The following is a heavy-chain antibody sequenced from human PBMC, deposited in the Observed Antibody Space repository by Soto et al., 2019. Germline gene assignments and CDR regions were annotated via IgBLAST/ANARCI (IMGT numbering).Heavy chain of an antibody. CDR3: AREPIN. Sequence: SVTLSVPCTVSGGYISSGGYYWSWNRQHPGKSLEWIGYIYYSGSTYYNPSLKSRVTISVDTSKNQFSLKLSSVTAADTAVYYCAREPINWGQGTLVTVSS. D-gene: IGHD5-12*01. J-gene: IGHJ4*02. V-gene: IGHV4-31*03. CDR2: IYYSGST. CDR1: GGYISSGGYY.